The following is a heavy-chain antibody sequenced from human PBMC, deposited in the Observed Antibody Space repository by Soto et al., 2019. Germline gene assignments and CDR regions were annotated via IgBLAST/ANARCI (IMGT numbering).Heavy chain of an antibody. CDR2: IKSKTDGGTT. D-gene: IGHD1-26*01. CDR1: GFTFSNAW. Sequence: GGSLRLSCAASGFTFSNAWTSWVRQAPGKGLEWVGRIKSKTDGGTTDYAAPVKGRFTISRDDSKNTLYLQMNSLKTEDTAVYYCTKRNSIVGAYDAFDIWGQGTMVTVSS. V-gene: IGHV3-15*01. J-gene: IGHJ3*02. CDR3: TKRNSIVGAYDAFDI.